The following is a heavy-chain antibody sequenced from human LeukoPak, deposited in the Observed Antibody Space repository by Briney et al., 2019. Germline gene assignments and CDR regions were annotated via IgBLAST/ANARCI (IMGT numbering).Heavy chain of an antibody. V-gene: IGHV3-23*01. D-gene: IGHD3-10*01. J-gene: IGHJ4*02. CDR3: AKAPTYYYGSGSYSVLDY. CDR1: GFTFSSYG. Sequence: PGGSLRLSCAASGFTFSSYGMSWVRQAPGKGLEWVSAIRGSGGSTYYADSVKGRFTISRDNSKNTLYLQMNSLRAEDTAVYYCAKAPTYYYGSGSYSVLDYWGQGTLVTVSS. CDR2: IRGSGGST.